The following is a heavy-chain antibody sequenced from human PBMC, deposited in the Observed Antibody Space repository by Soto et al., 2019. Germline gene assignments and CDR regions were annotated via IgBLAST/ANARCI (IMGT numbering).Heavy chain of an antibody. J-gene: IGHJ4*02. CDR1: GFTFSSYD. V-gene: IGHV3-64*01. D-gene: IGHD1-7*01. CDR3: VIRVSGNYDY. CDR2: ISSNGGTT. Sequence: EVQLAESGGGMVQPGGSLRLSCVASGFTFSSYDMHWVRQAPGKGLEYVSSISSNGGTTYYGNSVKGRFTISRDNSKNTLYLQIGSLRAEDMAVYYCVIRVSGNYDYWGQGTLVTVSS.